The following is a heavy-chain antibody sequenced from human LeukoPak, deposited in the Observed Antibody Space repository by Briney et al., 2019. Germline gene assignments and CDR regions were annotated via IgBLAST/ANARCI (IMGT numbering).Heavy chain of an antibody. Sequence: GGSLRLSCAASGFTFSSYSMTWVRQAPGKGLEWVSSISSSSSYTYYADSVKGRFTISRDNAKNSLYLQMNSLRAEDTAVYYCARAPYGDSNDAFDIWGQGTMVTVSS. V-gene: IGHV3-21*01. J-gene: IGHJ3*02. CDR1: GFTFSSYS. D-gene: IGHD4-17*01. CDR2: ISSSSSYT. CDR3: ARAPYGDSNDAFDI.